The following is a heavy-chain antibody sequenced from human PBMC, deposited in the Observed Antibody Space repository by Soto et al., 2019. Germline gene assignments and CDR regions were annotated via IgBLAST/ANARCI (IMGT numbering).Heavy chain of an antibody. CDR2: IYYSGST. V-gene: IGHV4-59*08. J-gene: IGHJ3*02. Sequence: SETLSLTCTVSGGSISSYYWSWIRQPPGKGLEWIGYIYYSGSTNYNPSLKSRVTISVDTSKNQFSLKLSSVTAADTAVYYCARLVGGDGTTVMSGAFDIWGQGTMVTVSS. CDR1: GGSISSYY. CDR3: ARLVGGDGTTVMSGAFDI. D-gene: IGHD4-17*01.